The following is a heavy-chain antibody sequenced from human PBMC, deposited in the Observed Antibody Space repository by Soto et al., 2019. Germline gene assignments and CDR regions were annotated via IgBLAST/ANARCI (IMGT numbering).Heavy chain of an antibody. CDR2: INHSGSS. CDR1: GGSFSDYY. V-gene: IGHV4-34*01. CDR3: ARGLYDYVWGIYRLNAFDI. Sequence: QVQLQQWGAGLLKPSETLSLTCAVYGGSFSDYYWNWIRQPPGKGLVWLGEINHSGSSNYNQSITSRVTISVYTSKNQLSLKLSSVTAADTAVYYCARGLYDYVWGIYRLNAFDIWGQGTMVTVSS. D-gene: IGHD3-16*02. J-gene: IGHJ3*02.